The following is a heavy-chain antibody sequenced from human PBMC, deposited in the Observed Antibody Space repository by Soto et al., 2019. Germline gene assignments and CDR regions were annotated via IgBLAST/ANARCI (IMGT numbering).Heavy chain of an antibody. V-gene: IGHV4-59*01. Sequence: PSETLSLTCTVSGGSITSSYRSWIRRPPGRGLERNTYIYDPGISCYTPATSYNPSFKCRVCMAVDTSMRHFSLKLSSVSAAATAVYYRVRGEDAFFYYCLSVRGQWITVTVAS. CDR1: GGSITSSY. CDR2: IYDPGISCYTPAT. CDR3: VRGEDAFFYYCLSV. J-gene: IGHJ6*02.